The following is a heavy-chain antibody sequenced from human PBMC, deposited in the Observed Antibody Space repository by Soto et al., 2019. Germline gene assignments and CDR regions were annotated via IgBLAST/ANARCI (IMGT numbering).Heavy chain of an antibody. J-gene: IGHJ6*03. CDR1: GFTISSYS. Sequence: ELQLVESGGGLVQRGGSLRLSCAASGFTISSYSMNWVRQAPGKGLEWVSYISSSSSTIYYADSVKGRFTISRDNAKNSLYLQMNSLRAEDTAVYYCARDTVDYYYYYMDVWGKGTTVTVSS. V-gene: IGHV3-48*01. D-gene: IGHD4-4*01. CDR3: ARDTVDYYYYYMDV. CDR2: ISSSSSTI.